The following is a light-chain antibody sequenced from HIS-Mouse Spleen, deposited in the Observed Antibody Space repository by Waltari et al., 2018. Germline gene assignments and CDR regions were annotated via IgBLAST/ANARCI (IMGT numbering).Light chain of an antibody. CDR1: SSAVGSYNL. CDR3: CSYAGSSTFEV. CDR2: EGS. Sequence: QSALTQPASVSGSPGQSITISCTGTSSAVGSYNLVSWYQQHPGKAPKLMIYEGSKRPSGVSNRCSGSKSGNTASLTISGLQAEDEADYYCCSYAGSSTFEVFGGGTKLTVL. J-gene: IGLJ2*01. V-gene: IGLV2-23*03.